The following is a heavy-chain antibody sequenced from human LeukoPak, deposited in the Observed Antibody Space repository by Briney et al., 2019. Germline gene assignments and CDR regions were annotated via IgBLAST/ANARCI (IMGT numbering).Heavy chain of an antibody. CDR3: TKDPNGDYIGAFDP. V-gene: IGHV3-23*01. D-gene: IGHD4-17*01. CDR1: GLIFSNYA. CDR2: ITGNGGSA. J-gene: IGHJ5*02. Sequence: PGGSQRLSCAGPGLIFSNYAMTWVRQAPGKGLKWVSSITGNGGSAVYTDSVKGRFTTSRDNSKNTLYLQMNSLRAEDTALYYRTKDPNGDYIGAFDPWGQGTLVTVSS.